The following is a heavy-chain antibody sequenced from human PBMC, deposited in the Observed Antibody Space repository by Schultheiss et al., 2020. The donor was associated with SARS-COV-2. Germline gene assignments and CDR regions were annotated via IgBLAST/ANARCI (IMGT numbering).Heavy chain of an antibody. V-gene: IGHV4-59*02. CDR3: AREDTHCTNGVCWPYGMDV. Sequence: GSLRLSSAASGFTVSSNYMSWIRQPAGKGLEWIGYIYYSGSTNYNPSLESRVTMSVDASKSQFSLKLRSVAAADTAVYYCAREDTHCTNGVCWPYGMDVWGQGTLVTVSS. CDR1: GFTVSSNY. J-gene: IGHJ6*02. CDR2: IYYSGST. D-gene: IGHD2-8*01.